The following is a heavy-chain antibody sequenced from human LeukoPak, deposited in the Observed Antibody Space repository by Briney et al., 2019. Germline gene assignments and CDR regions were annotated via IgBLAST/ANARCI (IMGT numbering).Heavy chain of an antibody. Sequence: SETLSLTCAVYGGSFSGYYWSWIRQPPGKGLEWIGAINHSGSTNYNPSLKSRVTISVDTSKNQFSLKLSSVTAADTAVYYCARNRLLWFGESTLDVWGQGTTVTVSS. J-gene: IGHJ6*02. D-gene: IGHD3-10*01. CDR3: ARNRLLWFGESTLDV. CDR1: GGSFSGYY. CDR2: INHSGST. V-gene: IGHV4-34*01.